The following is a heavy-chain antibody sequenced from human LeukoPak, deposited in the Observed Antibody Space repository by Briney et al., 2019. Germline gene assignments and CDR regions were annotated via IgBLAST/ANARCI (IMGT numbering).Heavy chain of an antibody. J-gene: IGHJ6*02. CDR1: GHTFSTYG. CDR3: ARSVAVVGAFTRYGMDV. V-gene: IGHV3-33*01. Sequence: GGSLRLSCAASGHTFSTYGMHWVRQAPGKGLEWVAVIWYDGSNKNYADSVKGRFTISRDNSKNTLYLQMNSLRAEDTAIYYCARSVAVVGAFTRYGMDVWGQGTTVTVSS. CDR2: IWYDGSNK. D-gene: IGHD6-19*01.